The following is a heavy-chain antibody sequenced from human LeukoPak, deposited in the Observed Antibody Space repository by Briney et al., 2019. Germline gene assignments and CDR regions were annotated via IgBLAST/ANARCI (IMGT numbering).Heavy chain of an antibody. CDR3: TRDRTGDRTDAFDV. CDR2: VRSKSYGGTT. Sequence: GGSLRLSCTASGFTFGDYAMSWIRQAPGKGLEWVGFVRSKSYGGTTEDAASVKGRFTISRDDSKGIAYLRMNRLKTEDTAVYYCTRDRTGDRTDAFDVWGQGTMVTVSS. D-gene: IGHD7-27*01. CDR1: GFTFGDYA. V-gene: IGHV3-49*03. J-gene: IGHJ3*01.